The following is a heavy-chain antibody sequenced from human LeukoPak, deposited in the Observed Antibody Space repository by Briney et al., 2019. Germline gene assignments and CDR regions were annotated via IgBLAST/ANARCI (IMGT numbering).Heavy chain of an antibody. CDR1: GYTFTSYG. D-gene: IGHD3-9*01. CDR2: ISAYNGNT. CDR3: ARDTLTGSGLDAFDI. J-gene: IGHJ3*02. Sequence: ASVKVSCKASGYTFTSYGISWVRQAPGQGLEWMGWISAYNGNTNYAQKLQGRVTMTTDTSTSTAYMELRSLGSDDTAVYYCARDTLTGSGLDAFDIWGQGTMVTVSS. V-gene: IGHV1-18*01.